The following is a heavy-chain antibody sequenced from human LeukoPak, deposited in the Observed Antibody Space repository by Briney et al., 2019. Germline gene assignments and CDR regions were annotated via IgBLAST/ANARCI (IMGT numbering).Heavy chain of an antibody. CDR2: IWYDGSNK. J-gene: IGHJ4*02. D-gene: IGHD3-10*01. CDR1: GFTFSSFG. Sequence: PGGSLRLSCAASGFTFSSFGMHWVRQAPGKGLEWVAVIWYDGSNKYYADSVKGRFTISRDNSKNTLYLQMNSLRAEDTAMYYCARVGYGSGSYSTDYWGQGTLVTVSS. CDR3: ARVGYGSGSYSTDY. V-gene: IGHV3-33*08.